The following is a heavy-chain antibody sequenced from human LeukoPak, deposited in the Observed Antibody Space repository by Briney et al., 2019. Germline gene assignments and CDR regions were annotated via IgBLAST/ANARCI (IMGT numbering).Heavy chain of an antibody. V-gene: IGHV4-59*01. D-gene: IGHD6-13*01. CDR2: IYYSGGT. CDR1: GGSISSYY. Sequence: SETLSLTCTVSGGSISSYYWSWIRQPPGKGLEWIGYIYYSGGTNYNPSLKSRVTISVDTSKNQFSLKLSSVTAADTAVYYCAREVGSSWYDYWGQGTLVTVSS. CDR3: AREVGSSWYDY. J-gene: IGHJ4*02.